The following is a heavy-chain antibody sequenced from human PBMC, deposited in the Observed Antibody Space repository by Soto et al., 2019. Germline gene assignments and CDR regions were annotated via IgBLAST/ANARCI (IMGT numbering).Heavy chain of an antibody. V-gene: IGHV4-39*01. J-gene: IGHJ6*02. CDR1: GGSISSSSYY. CDR2: IYYSGST. Sequence: PSETLSLTCTVSGGSISSSSYYWGWIRQPPGKGLEWIGSIYYSGSTYYNPSLKSRVTISVDTSKNQFSLKLSSVTAADTAVYYCARRVAARQYYYYYYGMDVWGQGTTVTVSS. D-gene: IGHD6-6*01. CDR3: ARRVAARQYYYYYYGMDV.